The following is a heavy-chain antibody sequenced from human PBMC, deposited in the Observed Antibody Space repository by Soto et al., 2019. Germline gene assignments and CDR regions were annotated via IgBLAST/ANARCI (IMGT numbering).Heavy chain of an antibody. V-gene: IGHV1-69*13. CDR2: IIPMFGTA. CDR1: GGSFSNYA. CDR3: ARGATVTREYFYGMDV. J-gene: IGHJ6*02. D-gene: IGHD4-4*01. Sequence: ASVKVSCKTSGGSFSNYAISWVRQAPGQGLEWMGAIIPMFGTANYAQMFQGRVTITADESTNTAYMEVSSLRSEDSAVYYCARGATVTREYFYGMDVWGQGTTVTVSS.